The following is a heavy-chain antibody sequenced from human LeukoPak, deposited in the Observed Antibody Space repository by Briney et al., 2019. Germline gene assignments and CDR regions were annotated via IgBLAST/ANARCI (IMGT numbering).Heavy chain of an antibody. D-gene: IGHD1-26*01. CDR1: GFTFSSYW. CDR2: IKQDGSEK. V-gene: IGHV3-7*01. Sequence: HPGGSLSLSCAASGFTFSSYWMSWVRQAPGKGLEWVANIKQDGSEKYYVDSVKGRFTISRDNAKNSLYLQMNSLRAEDTDVYYCARDVGASAPDAFDIWGQGTMVTVSS. CDR3: ARDVGASAPDAFDI. J-gene: IGHJ3*02.